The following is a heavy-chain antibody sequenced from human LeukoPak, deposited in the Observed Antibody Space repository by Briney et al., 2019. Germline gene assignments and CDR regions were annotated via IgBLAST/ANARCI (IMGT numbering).Heavy chain of an antibody. D-gene: IGHD3-16*02. CDR1: GFTFSSYA. CDR3: AKWFMITFGGVIVTSPYFDY. CDR2: ISGSGGST. Sequence: GGSLRLSCAASGFTFSSYAMSWVRQAPGKGLEWVSAISGSGGSTYYADSVKGRFTISRDNAKNTLYLQMNSLRAEDTAVYCCAKWFMITFGGVIVTSPYFDYWGQGTLVTVSS. V-gene: IGHV3-23*01. J-gene: IGHJ4*02.